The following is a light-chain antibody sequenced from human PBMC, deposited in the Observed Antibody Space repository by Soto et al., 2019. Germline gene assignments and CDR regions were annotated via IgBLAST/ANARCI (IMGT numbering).Light chain of an antibody. CDR1: QSVNNN. J-gene: IGKJ4*01. Sequence: VLTQSPAPLSVSPGERATLSCRASQSVNNNLAWYQQKPGQAPRLLIYGASTRATDIPARFSGSGSGTDCTLTVSSLQSEDVAVYSCQQYNSWPLTLGGGTKVDIK. V-gene: IGKV3-15*01. CDR3: QQYNSWPLT. CDR2: GAS.